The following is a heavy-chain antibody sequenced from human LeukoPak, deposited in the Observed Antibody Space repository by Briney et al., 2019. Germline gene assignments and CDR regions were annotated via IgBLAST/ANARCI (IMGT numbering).Heavy chain of an antibody. CDR2: IYSGGST. D-gene: IGHD5-18*01. CDR3: ARVRYIYGYASDI. J-gene: IGHJ3*02. V-gene: IGHV3-66*01. Sequence: QPGGSLRLSCAASGFTVSSNYMSWVRQAPGKGLEWVSIIYSGGSTYYADSVKGGFTISRDNSKNTLYLQMNSLRAEDTAMYYCARVRYIYGYASDIWGQGTMVTVSS. CDR1: GFTVSSNY.